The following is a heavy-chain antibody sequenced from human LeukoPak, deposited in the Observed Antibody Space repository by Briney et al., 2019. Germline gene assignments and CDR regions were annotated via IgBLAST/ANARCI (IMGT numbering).Heavy chain of an antibody. CDR1: GSSVSGYY. CDR3: ARVYGGVWGSSRYWYNWFDP. V-gene: IGHV4-34*01. D-gene: IGHD3-16*02. Sequence: SEPLSLTCAVSGSSVSGYYWIWIRQTPRNGAEWIGEISPNGSTNYIPSLKSRVTISVDASNKQFSLKLSSVTAADTAVYYCARVYGGVWGSSRYWYNWFDPWGQGTLVTVSS. CDR2: ISPNGST. J-gene: IGHJ5*02.